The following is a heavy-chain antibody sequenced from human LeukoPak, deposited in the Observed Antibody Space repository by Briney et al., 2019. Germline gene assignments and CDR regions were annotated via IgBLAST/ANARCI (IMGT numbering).Heavy chain of an antibody. CDR2: ISVSGNT. V-gene: IGHV3-23*01. Sequence: AGGSLRLSCAASGFTFSNYAMSWVRQAPGKGLEWVSIISVSGNTYYADSVKGRFNISRDRSKNTLDLQINSLRAEDTAVYYCARINGPLDYWGQGTLVTVSS. J-gene: IGHJ4*02. D-gene: IGHD2-8*01. CDR3: ARINGPLDY. CDR1: GFTFSNYA.